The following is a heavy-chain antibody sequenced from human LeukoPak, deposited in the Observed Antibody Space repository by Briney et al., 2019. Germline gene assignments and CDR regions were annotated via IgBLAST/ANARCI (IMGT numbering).Heavy chain of an antibody. V-gene: IGHV1-3*01. CDR1: RDTFSSYA. Sequence: ASVKLSCKASRDTFSSYAIYWVRQAPGQRLEWMAWIIAANGKTKYSRKFQGRVSITTDTSARTAYMELRSLGSEDMAIYYCARSKDFPFFDAWGQGTLVTVSS. CDR2: IIAANGKT. J-gene: IGHJ4*02. CDR3: ARSKDFPFFDA. D-gene: IGHD5/OR15-5a*01.